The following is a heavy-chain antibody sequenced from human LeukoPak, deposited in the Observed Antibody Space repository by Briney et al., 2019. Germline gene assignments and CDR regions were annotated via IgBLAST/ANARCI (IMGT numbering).Heavy chain of an antibody. D-gene: IGHD3-3*01. Sequence: SETLSLTCAVSGYSISSGYYWGWIRQPPGKGVEWVGSIYHSGSTFYNPSLKRRVTISVDTSKNQFALKLSSVTAADTAVYYCVRRVTIFGVVNFDYWGQGTLVTVSS. J-gene: IGHJ4*02. CDR2: IYHSGST. CDR1: GYSISSGYY. CDR3: VRRVTIFGVVNFDY. V-gene: IGHV4-38-2*01.